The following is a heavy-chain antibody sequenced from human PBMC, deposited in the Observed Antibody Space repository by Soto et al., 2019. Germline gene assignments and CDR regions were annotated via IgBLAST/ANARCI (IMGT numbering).Heavy chain of an antibody. J-gene: IGHJ5*02. CDR3: ARDPAP. CDR1: GGSISSGGYY. V-gene: IGHV4-31*03. CDR2: IYNSGST. Sequence: QVQLQESGPGLVKPSQTLSLTCTVSGGSISSGGYYWRWLRQHPGKRLEWIGYIYNSGSTYYNPSLQSRVTRSAGTSKNPFSLKLSSVTAADTAVSYCARDPAPWGQGTLVTVSS.